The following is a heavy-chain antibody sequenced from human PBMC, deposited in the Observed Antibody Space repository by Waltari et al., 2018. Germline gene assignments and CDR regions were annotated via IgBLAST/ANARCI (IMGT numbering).Heavy chain of an antibody. CDR3: ARSLYGDYSFDY. D-gene: IGHD4-17*01. CDR1: GGSISSGGYY. CDR2: IYYSGST. J-gene: IGHJ4*02. V-gene: IGHV4-31*03. Sequence: QVQLQESGPGLVKPSQTLSPTCTVPGGSISSGGYYWSWIRQHPGKGLEWIGYIYYSGSTYYNPSLKSRVTISVDTSKNQFSLKLSSVTAADTAVYYCARSLYGDYSFDYWGQGTLVTVSS.